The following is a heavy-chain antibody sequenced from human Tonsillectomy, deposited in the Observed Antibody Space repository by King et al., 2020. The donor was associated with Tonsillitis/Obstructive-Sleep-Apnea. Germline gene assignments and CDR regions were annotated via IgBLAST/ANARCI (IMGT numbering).Heavy chain of an antibody. D-gene: IGHD6-6*01. V-gene: IGHV3-11*05. CDR1: GFTFSDYY. CDR3: ARDRRSSDDAFDI. Sequence: VQLVESGGGLVKPGGSLRLSCAASGFTFSDYYMSWIRQAPGKGLEWVSYISSSSDYTNYADSVKGRFTISRDNAKNALYLQMNSLRAEDTAVYYCARDRRSSDDAFDIWGQGTTVTVSS. J-gene: IGHJ3*02. CDR2: ISSSSDYT.